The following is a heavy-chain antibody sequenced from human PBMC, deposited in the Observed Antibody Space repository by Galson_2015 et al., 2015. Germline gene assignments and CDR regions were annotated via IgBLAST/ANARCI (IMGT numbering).Heavy chain of an antibody. Sequence: SLRLSCAASGFTFSSSAISWVRQTPGKGLEWVSGISAGGDRTYYADSVKGRFTISRDSSKNTLYLQMNSLRAEDTAVYYCARSRYCASASRGGWCDFWGQGILVTVSS. V-gene: IGHV3-23*01. J-gene: IGHJ4*02. CDR3: ARSRYCASASRGGWCDF. CDR1: GFTFSSSA. D-gene: IGHD2-21*01. CDR2: ISAGGDRT.